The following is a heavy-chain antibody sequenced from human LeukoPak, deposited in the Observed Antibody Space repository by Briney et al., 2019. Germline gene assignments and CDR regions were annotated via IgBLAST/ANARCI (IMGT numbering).Heavy chain of an antibody. D-gene: IGHD3-3*01. J-gene: IGHJ6*03. CDR3: ARDANFWSGYYRDYYYYMDV. V-gene: IGHV3-7*01. CDR2: IKQDGSEK. CDR1: GFTFSSYW. Sequence: PGGSLRLSCAASGFTFSSYWMSWVRQAPEKGLEWVANIKQDGSEKYYVDSVKGRFTISRDNAKNSLYLQMNSLRAEDTAVYYCARDANFWSGYYRDYYYYMDVWGKGTTVTVSS.